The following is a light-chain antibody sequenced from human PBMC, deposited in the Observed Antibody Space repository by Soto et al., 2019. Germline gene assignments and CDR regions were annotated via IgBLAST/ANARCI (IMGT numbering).Light chain of an antibody. CDR3: QHYNSYSEA. V-gene: IGKV1-5*03. Sequence: DIQMTQSPSTLSVSVGDRATLTCRASQTISSWLAWYQQKPGKAPKLLIYEASTLKSGVPSRFSGSGSGTEFTLTISSMKPDDFATYYCQHYNSYSEAFGQGTKVELK. CDR2: EAS. J-gene: IGKJ1*01. CDR1: QTISSW.